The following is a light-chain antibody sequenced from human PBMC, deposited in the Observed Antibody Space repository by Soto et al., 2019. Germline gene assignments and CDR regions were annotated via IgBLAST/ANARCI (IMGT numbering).Light chain of an antibody. V-gene: IGLV8-61*01. CDR2: STN. J-gene: IGLJ3*02. CDR1: SGSVSTDSF. CDR3: VLYLGGGIWV. Sequence: QTVVTQEPSFSVSPGGTVTLTCGLSSGSVSTDSFPSWFQQTPGQAPRTLMYSTNIRSSGVPDRFSGSMLGNKAALTITGAQADDESDYYCVLYLGGGIWVFGGWTKLTVL.